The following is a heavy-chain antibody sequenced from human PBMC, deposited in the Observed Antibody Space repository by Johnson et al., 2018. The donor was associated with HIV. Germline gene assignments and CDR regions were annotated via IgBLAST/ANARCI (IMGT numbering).Heavy chain of an antibody. CDR1: GFTFSSYA. CDR2: ISGSGGST. Sequence: VQLVESGGGVVQPGRSLRLSCAASGFTFSSYAMHWVRQAPGKGLEWVSAISGSGGSTYYADSVKGRFTISRDNSKNTLYLQMNSLRAEDTAVYYCAKGNGDRSAFDIWGQGTMVTVSS. CDR3: AKGNGDRSAFDI. J-gene: IGHJ3*02. V-gene: IGHV3-23*04. D-gene: IGHD4-17*01.